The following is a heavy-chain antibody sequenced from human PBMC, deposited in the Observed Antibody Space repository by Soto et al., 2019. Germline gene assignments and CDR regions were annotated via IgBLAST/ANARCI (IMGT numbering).Heavy chain of an antibody. CDR2: IYYSGST. Sequence: SETLSLTCTVSGGSISSGDYYWSWIRRPPGKGLEWIGYIYYSGSTYYNPSLKSRVTISVDTSKNQFSLKLSSVTAADTAVYYCARDENLTYGMDVWGQGTTVTVSS. CDR3: ARDENLTYGMDV. V-gene: IGHV4-30-4*01. J-gene: IGHJ6*02. D-gene: IGHD3-9*01. CDR1: GGSISSGDYY.